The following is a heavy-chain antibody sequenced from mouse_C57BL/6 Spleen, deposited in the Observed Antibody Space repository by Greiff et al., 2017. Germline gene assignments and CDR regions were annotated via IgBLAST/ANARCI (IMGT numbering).Heavy chain of an antibody. CDR1: GFTFSSYT. V-gene: IGHV5-9*01. D-gene: IGHD2-12*01. CDR2: ISGGGGNT. Sequence: EVMLVESGGGLVKPGGSLKLSCAASGFTFSSYTMSWVHQTPEKRLEWVATISGGGGNTYYPDSVKGRFTISRDNAKNTLYLQMSSLRSEDTALYYCARTTYAMDYWGQGTSVTVSS. CDR3: ARTTYAMDY. J-gene: IGHJ4*01.